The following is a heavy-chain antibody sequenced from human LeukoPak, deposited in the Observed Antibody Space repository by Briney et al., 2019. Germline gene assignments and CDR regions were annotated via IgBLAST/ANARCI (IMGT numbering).Heavy chain of an antibody. CDR2: IIPIFGIA. J-gene: IGHJ4*02. CDR1: GGTFSSYA. V-gene: IGHV1-69*04. CDR3: ARAASQGPPYYFDY. Sequence: SVKVCCKASGGTFSSYAISWVRQAPGQGLEWTGRIIPIFGIANDAQKFQGRVTITADKSTSTAYMELSSLRSEDTAVYYCARAASQGPPYYFDYWGQGTLVTVSS.